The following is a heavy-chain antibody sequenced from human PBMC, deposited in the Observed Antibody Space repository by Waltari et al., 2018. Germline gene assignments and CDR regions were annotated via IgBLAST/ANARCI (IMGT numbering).Heavy chain of an antibody. J-gene: IGHJ4*02. D-gene: IGHD3-10*01. Sequence: EVQLVQSGAEVKKPGATVQISCKASGYTFTDYYMPSVQQAPGKGLEWMGRVDPEDGETIYAEKFQGRVTITADTSTDTAYMELSSLRSEDTAVYYCATDGSRGAFDYWGQGTLVTVSS. CDR2: VDPEDGET. CDR1: GYTFTDYY. CDR3: ATDGSRGAFDY. V-gene: IGHV1-69-2*01.